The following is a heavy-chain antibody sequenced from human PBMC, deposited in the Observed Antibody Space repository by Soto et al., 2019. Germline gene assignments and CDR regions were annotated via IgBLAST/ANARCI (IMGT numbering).Heavy chain of an antibody. D-gene: IGHD1-1*01. J-gene: IGHJ5*02. CDR3: TSDADQLGTNWFDR. CDR2: IKSDGSVT. CDR1: VFTFSSYW. V-gene: IGHV3-74*01. Sequence: GSLRLSCAASVFTFSSYWMHWVRHAPGKGLVWVSHIKSDGSVTNYADSVKGRFTISKDNAKNTRYLQMNSLRADDTAVYYCTSDADQLGTNWFDRWGQGTLVTVCS.